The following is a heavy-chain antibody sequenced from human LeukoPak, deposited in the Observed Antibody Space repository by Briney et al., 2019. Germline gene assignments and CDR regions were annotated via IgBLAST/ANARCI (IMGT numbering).Heavy chain of an antibody. CDR3: ARVTGPDYGGLPLEY. J-gene: IGHJ4*02. CDR2: VNPSGGST. D-gene: IGHD4-23*01. CDR1: GYTFTSYC. V-gene: IGHV1-46*01. Sequence: ASMNVSCKASGYTFTSYCIHWVRQAPGQGLEWMGIVNPSGGSTTNAQKFQGRVAMTRDTSTSTVYMELSSLNSEDTAVYYCARVTGPDYGGLPLEYWGQGTLVTVSS.